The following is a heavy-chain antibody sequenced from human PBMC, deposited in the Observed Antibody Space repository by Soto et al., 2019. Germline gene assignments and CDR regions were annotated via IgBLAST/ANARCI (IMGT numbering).Heavy chain of an antibody. CDR1: EETFTRDV. Sequence: SVKVSCKASEETFTRDVIHWVRQAPGQRLEWMGWINAGNGNTKYSQNFQDRGTITRDASASTAYMELSRLRCQDTAVYHSATSTIDTSFSKQYFYGMDVWGQGSAVTAP. CDR2: INAGNGNT. D-gene: IGHD2-2*01. CDR3: ATSTIDTSFSKQYFYGMDV. J-gene: IGHJ6*02. V-gene: IGHV1-3*01.